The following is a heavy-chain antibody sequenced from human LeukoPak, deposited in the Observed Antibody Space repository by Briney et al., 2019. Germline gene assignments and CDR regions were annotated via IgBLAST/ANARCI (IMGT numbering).Heavy chain of an antibody. D-gene: IGHD3-9*01. CDR1: GYSFANYW. CDR2: FYPGDFDT. V-gene: IGHV5-51*01. J-gene: IGHJ3*02. Sequence: GESLKISCKGSGYSFANYWIGWVRQMPGKGLEWMGIFYPGDFDTRYSPSFQGQVTISADPSISTAYLQWSSLMASDTAMYYCARQLRYSFDAFDIWGQGTMVTVSS. CDR3: ARQLRYSFDAFDI.